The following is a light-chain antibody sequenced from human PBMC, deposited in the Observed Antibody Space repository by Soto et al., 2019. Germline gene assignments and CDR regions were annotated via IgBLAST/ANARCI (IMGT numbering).Light chain of an antibody. V-gene: IGLV2-14*01. Sequence: QSALTQPASVSGSPGQSITISCTGTSNDVGGYNYVSWYQQHPGKAPKVIIYDVNYRPSGVSDRFSGSKSGNTASLTISGLQAEDEADYYGSSDTTGSLYVFGTGTKLTVL. CDR2: DVN. CDR3: SSDTTGSLYV. CDR1: SNDVGGYNY. J-gene: IGLJ1*01.